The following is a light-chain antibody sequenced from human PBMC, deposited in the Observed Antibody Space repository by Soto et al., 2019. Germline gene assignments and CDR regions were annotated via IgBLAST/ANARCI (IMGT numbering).Light chain of an antibody. CDR1: QSVSSSD. Sequence: EIVLTQSPSTLSLSPLERATLFCRAGQSVSSSDLAWYQQKPGQAPRLLIYSTSSRATGIPDRFSGSGSGTDFTLTISRLEPEDFAVYYCQQYNNWPPTWTFGQGTKVDIK. CDR3: QQYNNWPPTWT. V-gene: IGKV3-20*01. CDR2: STS. J-gene: IGKJ1*01.